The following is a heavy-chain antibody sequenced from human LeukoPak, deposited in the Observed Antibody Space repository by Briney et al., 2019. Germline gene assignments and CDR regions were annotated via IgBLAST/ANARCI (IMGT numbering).Heavy chain of an antibody. CDR3: AGTPRSWYSKETYYFDY. J-gene: IGHJ4*02. D-gene: IGHD6-13*01. Sequence: ASVKVSCKASGGTFSSYAISWVRQAPGQGLEWMGGIIPIFGTANYAQKFQGRVTITADKSTSTAYMELSSLRSEDTAVYYCAGTPRSWYSKETYYFDYWGQGTLVTVSS. CDR2: IIPIFGTA. CDR1: GGTFSSYA. V-gene: IGHV1-69*06.